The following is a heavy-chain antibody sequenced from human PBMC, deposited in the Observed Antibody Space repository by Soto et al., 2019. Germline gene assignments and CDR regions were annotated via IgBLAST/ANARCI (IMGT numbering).Heavy chain of an antibody. CDR2: INPNSGGT. Sequence: ASVKVSCKASGYTFTGYYMHWVRQAPGQGLEWMGWINPNSGGTNYAQKFQGRVTMTRDTSISTAYMELSRLRSDDTAVYYCAKDLNNSPKTTDYWGQGTLVTVSS. CDR3: AKDLNNSPKTTDY. D-gene: IGHD1-20*01. J-gene: IGHJ4*02. V-gene: IGHV1-2*02. CDR1: GYTFTGYY.